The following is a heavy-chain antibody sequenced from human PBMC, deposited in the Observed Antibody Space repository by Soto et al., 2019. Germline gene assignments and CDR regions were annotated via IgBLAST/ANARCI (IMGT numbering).Heavy chain of an antibody. CDR3: ARGSVSKSGHLWYFDL. Sequence: GGSLRLSCTASGFTFDTYTMTWLRQAPGRGLEWVSSISATTTYKYYAASVEGRFTISRDNAKNSLYLQTNSLGAEDTAVYYCARGSVSKSGHLWYFDLWGRGTLVTVSS. CDR1: GFTFDTYT. CDR2: ISATTTYK. V-gene: IGHV3-21*01. J-gene: IGHJ2*01. D-gene: IGHD2-8*02.